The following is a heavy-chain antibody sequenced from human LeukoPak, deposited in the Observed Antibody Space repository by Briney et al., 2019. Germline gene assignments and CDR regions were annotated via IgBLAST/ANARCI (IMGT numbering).Heavy chain of an antibody. Sequence: GASVKVSCKASGYTFTGYYMHWVRQAPGQGLEWMGWTNPNSGGTNYAQKFQGRVTMTRDTSISTAYMELSRLRSDDTAVYYCAALGYCSGGSCYNYYYYMDVWGKGTTVTVSS. V-gene: IGHV1-2*02. CDR1: GYTFTGYY. CDR2: TNPNSGGT. J-gene: IGHJ6*03. CDR3: AALGYCSGGSCYNYYYYMDV. D-gene: IGHD2-15*01.